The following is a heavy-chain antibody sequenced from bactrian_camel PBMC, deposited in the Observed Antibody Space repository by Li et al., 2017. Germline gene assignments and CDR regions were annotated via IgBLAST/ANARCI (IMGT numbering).Heavy chain of an antibody. Sequence: HVQLVESGGTSVQAGGSLRLSCAVSGDMPRNWCMGWFRQAPGKEREGVAAVFSDGSTRYADSVKERFTISKDNAKNTLYLQMNSLKPEDTAMYYCAVREGRLLTLRALYSNEYKYWGQGTQVTVS. V-gene: IGHV3S53*01. CDR1: GDMPRNWC. J-gene: IGHJ4*01. CDR2: VFSDGST. D-gene: IGHD2*01. CDR3: AVREGRLLTLRALYSNEYKY.